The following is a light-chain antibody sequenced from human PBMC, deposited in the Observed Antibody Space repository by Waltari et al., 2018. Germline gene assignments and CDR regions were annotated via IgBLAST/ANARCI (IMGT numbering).Light chain of an antibody. CDR1: PSVSSN. J-gene: IGKJ1*01. CDR3: QQYNNWPRT. CDR2: GAS. V-gene: IGKV3-15*01. Sequence: EIVMTQSPATLSVSPGERATLSCRASPSVSSNLAWYQQKPGPAPRLLIYGASTRATGIPARFSGSGSGTEFTLTISSLQSEDFAVYYCQQYNNWPRTFGQGTKVEIK.